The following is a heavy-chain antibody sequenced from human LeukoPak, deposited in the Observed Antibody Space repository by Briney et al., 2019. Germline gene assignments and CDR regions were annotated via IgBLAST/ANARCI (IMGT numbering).Heavy chain of an antibody. CDR3: ARDGKRSMDV. V-gene: IGHV1-46*01. D-gene: IGHD4-23*01. J-gene: IGHJ6*03. CDR1: GYTFTSYY. CDR2: INPSGGST. Sequence: GASVKVSCKASGYTFTSYYMHWVRQAPGQGLEWMGIINPSGGSTSYAQKFQGRVTMTRDTSISTAYMELSRLRSDDTAVYYCARDGKRSMDVWGKGTTVTVSS.